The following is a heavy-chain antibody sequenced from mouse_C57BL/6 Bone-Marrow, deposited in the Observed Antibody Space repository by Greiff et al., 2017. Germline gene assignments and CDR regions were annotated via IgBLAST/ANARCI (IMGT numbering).Heavy chain of an antibody. J-gene: IGHJ3*01. D-gene: IGHD2-1*01. CDR3: AKIYYSAGFAY. CDR1: GYTFTSYG. V-gene: IGHV1-81*01. Sequence: QVQLQQSGAELARPGASVKLSCKASGYTFTSYGISWVKQRTGQGLEWIGEIYPRSGNTYYNEKFKGKATLTADKSSSTAYMELRSLTSEDSAVYFGAKIYYSAGFAYWGQGTLVTVSA. CDR2: IYPRSGNT.